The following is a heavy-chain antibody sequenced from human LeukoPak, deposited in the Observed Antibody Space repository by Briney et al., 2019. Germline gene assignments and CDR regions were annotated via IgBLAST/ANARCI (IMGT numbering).Heavy chain of an antibody. V-gene: IGHV3-53*01. J-gene: IGHJ3*02. Sequence: GSLRLSCAASGFTVSSNYMSWVRQAPGKGLEWVSVIYSGGSTYYADSVKGRFTISRDNSKNTLYLQMNSLRAEDTAVYYCARNRDGYNIGAFDIWGQGTMVTVSS. CDR3: ARNRDGYNIGAFDI. CDR1: GFTVSSNY. D-gene: IGHD5-24*01. CDR2: IYSGGST.